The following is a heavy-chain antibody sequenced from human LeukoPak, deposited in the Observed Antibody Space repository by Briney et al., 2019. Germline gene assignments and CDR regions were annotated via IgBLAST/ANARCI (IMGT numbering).Heavy chain of an antibody. V-gene: IGHV1-18*01. CDR3: ARDRALLDIVVVPADY. J-gene: IGHJ4*01. Sequence: ASVKVSCKASGYTFTRYGISWVRQAPGQGLEWMGWISAYNGNTNYAQKLQGRVTMTTDTSTSTAYMELRSLRSDDTAVYYCARDRALLDIVVVPADYWGQGTLVTVSS. CDR2: ISAYNGNT. CDR1: GYTFTRYG. D-gene: IGHD2-2*03.